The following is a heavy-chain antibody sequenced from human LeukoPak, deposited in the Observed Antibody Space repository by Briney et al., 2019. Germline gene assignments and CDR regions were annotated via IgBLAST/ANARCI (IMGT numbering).Heavy chain of an antibody. Sequence: SETLSLTCAVYGGSFSGYYWSWIRQPPGKGLDWIGEINHSGSTNYNPSLKSRVTISVGTSKNQFSLKLSSVTAADTAVYYCARGYDSSGYGYWGQGTLVTVSS. CDR1: GGSFSGYY. V-gene: IGHV4-34*01. D-gene: IGHD3-22*01. J-gene: IGHJ4*02. CDR3: ARGYDSSGYGY. CDR2: INHSGST.